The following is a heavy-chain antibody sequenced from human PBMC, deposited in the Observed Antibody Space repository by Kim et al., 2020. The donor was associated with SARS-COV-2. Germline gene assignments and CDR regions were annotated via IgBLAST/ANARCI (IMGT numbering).Heavy chain of an antibody. CDR3: AKHWGSGTYYNYFDY. J-gene: IGHJ4*02. CDR1: GFIFSNYA. Sequence: GGSPRLSCAGSGFIFSNYAVSWVRQAPGKGLEWVSAISGSGDRTFYTDSVRGRVTISRDNSKNTVYLQLNGLRVEDAAVYYCAKHWGSGTYYNYFDYWGQGSLVTVSS. D-gene: IGHD3-10*01. CDR2: ISGSGDRT. V-gene: IGHV3-23*01.